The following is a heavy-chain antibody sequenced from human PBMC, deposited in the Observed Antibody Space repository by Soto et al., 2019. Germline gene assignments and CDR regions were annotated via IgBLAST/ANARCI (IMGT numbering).Heavy chain of an antibody. Sequence: QVQLVQSGAEVKKPGASVKVSCKASGYTFTSYGISWVRQAPGQGLEWMGWISAYNGNTNYAQKLQGRVTMTIDTSTSRAYMELRSLRSDDTAVYYCARVNSPITIIVEAYYFDYWGQGTLVTVSS. J-gene: IGHJ4*02. V-gene: IGHV1-18*01. CDR2: ISAYNGNT. D-gene: IGHD3-22*01. CDR1: GYTFTSYG. CDR3: ARVNSPITIIVEAYYFDY.